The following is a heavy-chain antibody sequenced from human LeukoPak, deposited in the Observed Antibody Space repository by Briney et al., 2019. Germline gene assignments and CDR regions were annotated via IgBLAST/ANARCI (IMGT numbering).Heavy chain of an antibody. Sequence: SSETLSLTCAVYGGSFSGYYWSWIRQPPGKGLEWIGEINHSGSTNYNPSLKSRVTISIDTSKNQFSLKLSSMTAADTAVYFCARGLTTVTTFNWFDPWGRGTLVTVSS. CDR3: ARGLTTVTTFNWFDP. CDR1: GGSFSGYY. D-gene: IGHD4-17*01. CDR2: INHSGST. V-gene: IGHV4-34*01. J-gene: IGHJ5*02.